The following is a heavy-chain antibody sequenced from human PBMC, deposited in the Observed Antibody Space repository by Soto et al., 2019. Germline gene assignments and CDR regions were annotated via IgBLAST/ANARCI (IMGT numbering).Heavy chain of an antibody. J-gene: IGHJ5*02. CDR2: IFSNDEK. Sequence: SGPTLVNPTETLTLTCTVSGFSLSNARMGVSWIRQPPGKALEWLAHIFSNDEKSYSTSLKSRLTISKDTSKSQVVLTMTNMDPVDTATYYCARDIVVVPAAIGGPQPEINWFDPWGQGTLVTVSS. CDR1: GFSLSNARMG. V-gene: IGHV2-26*01. D-gene: IGHD2-2*01. CDR3: ARDIVVVPAAIGGPQPEINWFDP.